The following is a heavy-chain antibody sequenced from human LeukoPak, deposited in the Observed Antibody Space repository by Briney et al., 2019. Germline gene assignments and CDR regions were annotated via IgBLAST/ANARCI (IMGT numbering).Heavy chain of an antibody. Sequence: RGSLRLSCAASGFTFSSYAMSWVRQAPGKGLEWVSAIRGRGGSTYYADSVKGRFTISRDNSKSTLYLQMNSLRAEDTAVYYCAKELTFGGVIVYYFDYWGQGTLVTVSS. J-gene: IGHJ4*02. CDR3: AKELTFGGVIVYYFDY. CDR1: GFTFSSYA. V-gene: IGHV3-23*01. D-gene: IGHD3-16*02. CDR2: IRGRGGST.